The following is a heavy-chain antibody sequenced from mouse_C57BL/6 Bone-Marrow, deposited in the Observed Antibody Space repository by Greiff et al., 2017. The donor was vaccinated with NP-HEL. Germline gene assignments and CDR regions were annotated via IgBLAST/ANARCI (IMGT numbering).Heavy chain of an antibody. J-gene: IGHJ2*01. D-gene: IGHD2-12*01. CDR2: IYPGDGDT. CDR1: GYAFSSSW. CDR3: ARDYMDY. Sequence: QVQLQQSGPELVKPGASVKISCKASGYAFSSSWMNWVKQRPGKGLEWIGRIYPGDGDTNYNGKFKGKATLTADKSSSPAYMQLSSLTSEDSAVYFCARDYMDYWGQGTTLTVSS. V-gene: IGHV1-82*01.